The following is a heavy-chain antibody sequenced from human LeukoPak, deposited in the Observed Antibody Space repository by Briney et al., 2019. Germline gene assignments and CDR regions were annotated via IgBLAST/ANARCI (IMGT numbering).Heavy chain of an antibody. J-gene: IGHJ4*02. Sequence: SETLSLTCTVSSGSISTYYWTWIRQPPGKRLEWIGFIHYTGSTDYNPSLKSRVTISVDTSKNQFSLKLNSVTAADTAVYYCARSSGSRYYIDYWGQGTLVTVSS. CDR3: ARSSGSRYYIDY. D-gene: IGHD1-26*01. CDR2: IHYTGST. CDR1: SGSISTYY. V-gene: IGHV4-59*12.